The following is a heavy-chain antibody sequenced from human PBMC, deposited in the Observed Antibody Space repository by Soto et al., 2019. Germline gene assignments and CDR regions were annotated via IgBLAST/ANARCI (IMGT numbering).Heavy chain of an antibody. J-gene: IGHJ6*02. CDR2: ISSRSYTI. V-gene: IGHV3-48*02. CDR1: GFSFSTYS. D-gene: IGHD6-6*01. CDR3: ARGGSSSDNGIDV. Sequence: ESGGGLVQPGGSLRLSCAASGFSFSTYSMNWVRQAPGKGLEWVSYISSRSYTIYYIDSVKGRFTISRDNAKSSLYLQMNSLRDEDTAVYYCARGGSSSDNGIDVWGQGTTVTVSS.